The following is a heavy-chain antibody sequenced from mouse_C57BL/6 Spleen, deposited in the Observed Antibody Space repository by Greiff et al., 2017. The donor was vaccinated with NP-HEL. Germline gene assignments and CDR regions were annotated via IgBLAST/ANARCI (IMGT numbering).Heavy chain of an antibody. V-gene: IGHV5-17*01. CDR3: ARAYYYGSSPLFDY. CDR1: GFTFSDYG. J-gene: IGHJ2*01. D-gene: IGHD1-1*01. Sequence: EVKLVESGGGLVKPGGSLKLSCAASGFTFSDYGMHWVRQAPEKGLEWVAYISSGSSTIYYADTVKGRFTISRDNAKNTLFLQMTSLRSEDTAMYYCARAYYYGSSPLFDYWGQGTTLTVSS. CDR2: ISSGSSTI.